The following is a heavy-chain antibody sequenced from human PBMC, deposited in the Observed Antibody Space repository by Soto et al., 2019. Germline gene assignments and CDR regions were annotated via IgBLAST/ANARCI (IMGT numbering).Heavy chain of an antibody. D-gene: IGHD3-10*01. CDR3: ARQTYYYGSGSYYFDY. Sequence: GSLRLSCTVSGGSISSYYWSWIRQPPGKGLEWIGYIYYSGSTNYNPSLKSRVTISVDTSKNQFSLKLSSVTAADTAVYYCARQTYYYGSGSYYFDYWGQGTLVTVSS. CDR2: IYYSGST. V-gene: IGHV4-59*08. J-gene: IGHJ4*02. CDR1: GGSISSYY.